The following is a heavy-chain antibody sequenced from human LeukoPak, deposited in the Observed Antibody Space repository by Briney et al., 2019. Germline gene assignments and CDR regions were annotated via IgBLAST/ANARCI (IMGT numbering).Heavy chain of an antibody. CDR1: GFTFSDYY. Sequence: PGGSLRLSCEASGFTFSDYYMSWIRQAPGKGLEWVSYISSSGRTIYYADSLKGRFTISRDNAKNSLFLQMNSLRAEDTAVYYCARRYYYDFGGLDYWGQGTLVTVSS. CDR3: ARRYYYDFGGLDY. J-gene: IGHJ4*02. CDR2: ISSSGRTI. V-gene: IGHV3-11*04. D-gene: IGHD3-22*01.